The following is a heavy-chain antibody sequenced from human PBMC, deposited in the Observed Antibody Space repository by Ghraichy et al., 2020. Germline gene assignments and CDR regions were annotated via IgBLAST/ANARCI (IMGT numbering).Heavy chain of an antibody. CDR2: INSDGSST. Sequence: GESLNISCAASGFTFSSYWMHWVRQAPGKGLVWVSRINSDGSSTSYADSVKGRFTISRDNAKNTLYLQMNSLRAEDTAVYYCARVILPDGYYGMDVWGQGTTVTVSS. V-gene: IGHV3-74*01. D-gene: IGHD1-14*01. CDR1: GFTFSSYW. J-gene: IGHJ6*02. CDR3: ARVILPDGYYGMDV.